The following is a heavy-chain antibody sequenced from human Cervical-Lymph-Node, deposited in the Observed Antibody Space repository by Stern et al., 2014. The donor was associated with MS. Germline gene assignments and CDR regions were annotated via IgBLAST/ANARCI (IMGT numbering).Heavy chain of an antibody. CDR2: ISAYNGNT. V-gene: IGHV1-18*01. Sequence: QVQLVQSGAEVKKPGASVKGSCKASGYTFTSYGISWVRQAPGQGLEWVGWISAYNGNTNYAQKLQGRVPMTTDTSTSPAYMELRSLRSDDTAVYYCARDAGGYYYDSSGYYLAYWGQGTLVTVSS. CDR1: GYTFTSYG. CDR3: ARDAGGYYYDSSGYYLAY. J-gene: IGHJ4*02. D-gene: IGHD3-22*01.